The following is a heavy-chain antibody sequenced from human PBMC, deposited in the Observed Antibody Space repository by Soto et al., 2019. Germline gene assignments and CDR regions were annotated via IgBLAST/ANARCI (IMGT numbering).Heavy chain of an antibody. CDR2: ISGSSSDI. J-gene: IGHJ6*02. V-gene: IGHV3-21*06. CDR1: GFTFSNYN. Sequence: GGSLRLSCAASGFTFSNYNMVWVRQAPGKGLEWVSSISGSSSDIYYADSVKGRFTISRDNSKNTAYLQMDSLRVDDTAVYFGAREPDGYDLFYTGLDVWGQGTTVTVSS. D-gene: IGHD5-12*01. CDR3: AREPDGYDLFYTGLDV.